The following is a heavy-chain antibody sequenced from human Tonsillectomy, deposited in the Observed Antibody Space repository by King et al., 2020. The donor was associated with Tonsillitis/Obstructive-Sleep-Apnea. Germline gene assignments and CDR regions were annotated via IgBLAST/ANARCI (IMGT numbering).Heavy chain of an antibody. CDR3: ARPEKGVTFDY. D-gene: IGHD2-21*02. CDR2: IYYSGST. CDR1: GGSISSTSYY. V-gene: IGHV4-39*01. J-gene: IGHJ4*02. Sequence: HLQLQESGPGLVKPSETLSLTCTVSGGSISSTSYYWGWIRQPPGKGLEWIGSIYYSGSTYYNPSLKSRVTISVDTSKNQFSLKLSSVTAAETAVYYCARPEKGVTFDYWGQGTLVTVSS.